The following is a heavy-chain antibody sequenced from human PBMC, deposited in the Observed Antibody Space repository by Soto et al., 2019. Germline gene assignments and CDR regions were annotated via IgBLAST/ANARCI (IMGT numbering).Heavy chain of an antibody. CDR2: VFYTGRA. CDR3: ARDGDGRMTTNPYYYNGMDV. Sequence: TLSLTCTVSGGSLGSYYGSWIRQPPVNVLEWICYVFYTGRADYNASLKSRVSISLDTSNYQFSLKLSSVTAADTAVYYCARDGDGRMTTNPYYYNGMDVWGPGTTVTVSS. J-gene: IGHJ6*02. D-gene: IGHD4-4*01. CDR1: GGSLGSYY. V-gene: IGHV4-59*01.